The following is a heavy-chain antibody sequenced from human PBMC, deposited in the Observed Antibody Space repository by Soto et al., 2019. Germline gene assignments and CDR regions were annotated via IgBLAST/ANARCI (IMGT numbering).Heavy chain of an antibody. Sequence: GGPVKGSSQAFCYTFSNAGITWGGPAPGQGGEWLGLNNACNGNTNYAQKLQGRVTMTTDTSTSTAYMELRSLRSDDTAVYYCARDPRYSSGWPSPPLSYFDYWGQGALVTVSS. CDR3: ARDPRYSSGWPSPPLSYFDY. V-gene: IGHV1-18*01. CDR2: NNACNGNT. D-gene: IGHD6-19*01. J-gene: IGHJ4*02. CDR1: CYTFSNAG.